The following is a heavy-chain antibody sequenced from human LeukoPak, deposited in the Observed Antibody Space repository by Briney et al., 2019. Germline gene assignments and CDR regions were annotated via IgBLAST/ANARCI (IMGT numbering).Heavy chain of an antibody. D-gene: IGHD2/OR15-2a*01. CDR2: IYSGGST. Sequence: GGSLRLSCAASGFTVSSNYMSWVRQAPGKGLEWVSVIYSGGSTYYADSVKGRFTISRDNSKNTLYLQMSSLRAEDTAVYYCARARLSGVGDYWGQGTLVTVSS. CDR3: ARARLSGVGDY. J-gene: IGHJ4*02. CDR1: GFTVSSNY. V-gene: IGHV3-66*01.